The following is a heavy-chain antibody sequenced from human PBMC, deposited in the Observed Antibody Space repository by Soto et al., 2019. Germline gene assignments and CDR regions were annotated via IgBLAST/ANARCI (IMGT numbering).Heavy chain of an antibody. CDR1: GGTFSRYS. D-gene: IGHD3-22*01. V-gene: IGHV1-69*13. CDR2: IIPIFGTA. J-gene: IGHJ6*02. CDR3: GSATAYYYSSGYNYYNYGMVV. Sequence: SVKVSCKASGGTFSRYSIIWVRQAPGQGLECMGGIIPIFGTANYAQKFQGRVTITADESTSTAYMGLGSLRSWDTAVCYWGSATAYYYSSGYNYYNYGMVVWSQGTTV.